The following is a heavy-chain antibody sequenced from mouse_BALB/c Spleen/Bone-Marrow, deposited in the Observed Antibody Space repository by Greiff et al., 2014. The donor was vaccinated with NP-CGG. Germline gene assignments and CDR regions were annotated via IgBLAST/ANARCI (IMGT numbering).Heavy chain of an antibody. CDR3: ARLDAGYYMFRY. V-gene: IGHV1S137*01. Sequence: QVQLKESGAELVRPGVSVKISCKVSGYTFTDYAMHWVRQSHAKSLEWIGVINPYYGDVNYNQKFKGKATMTVDKSSSTAYMELARLTSDDSAIYYCARLDAGYYMFRYWGQGTLVTVSA. CDR2: INPYYGDV. J-gene: IGHJ3*02. CDR1: GYTFTDYA. D-gene: IGHD2-3*01.